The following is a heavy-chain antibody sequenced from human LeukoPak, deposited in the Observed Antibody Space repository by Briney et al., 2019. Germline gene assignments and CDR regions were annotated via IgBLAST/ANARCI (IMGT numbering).Heavy chain of an antibody. CDR1: GFTFSSYA. Sequence: GRSLGLSCAASGFTFSSYAMHWVRQAPGNGLEWGAVKSYGGSNKYYADSVRGRFTISRDNSNYTLYLQTNSLRAECTAVYYCARDLTSSWTPGGGRAIDYWGQGTLVTVSS. CDR2: KSYGGSNK. J-gene: IGHJ4*02. V-gene: IGHV3-30-3*01. D-gene: IGHD2-15*01. CDR3: ARDLTSSWTPGGGRAIDY.